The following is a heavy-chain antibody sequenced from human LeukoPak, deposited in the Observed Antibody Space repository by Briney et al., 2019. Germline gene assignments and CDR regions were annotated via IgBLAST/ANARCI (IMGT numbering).Heavy chain of an antibody. Sequence: GGSLRLSCAASGFIVSNMYMSWVRQAPGKGLEWVSGINWNGGSTGYADSVKGRFTISRDNAKNSLYLQMNSLRAEDTALYYCARSHYGSGSYYNYYYYYMDVWGKGTTVTVSS. CDR1: GFIVSNMY. CDR3: ARSHYGSGSYYNYYYYYMDV. CDR2: INWNGGST. D-gene: IGHD3-10*01. J-gene: IGHJ6*03. V-gene: IGHV3-20*04.